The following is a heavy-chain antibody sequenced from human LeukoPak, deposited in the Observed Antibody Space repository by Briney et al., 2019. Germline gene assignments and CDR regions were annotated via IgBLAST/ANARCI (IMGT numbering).Heavy chain of an antibody. CDR1: GYTFTSYG. Sequence: EASVKVSCKASGYTFTSYGISLARRAPGQGLEWMGWISAYNGNTNYAQKLQGRVTMTTDTSTSTAYMELRSLRSDDTAVYYCARNHEFDYWGQGTLVTVSS. V-gene: IGHV1-18*01. CDR3: ARNHEFDY. D-gene: IGHD1-14*01. CDR2: ISAYNGNT. J-gene: IGHJ4*02.